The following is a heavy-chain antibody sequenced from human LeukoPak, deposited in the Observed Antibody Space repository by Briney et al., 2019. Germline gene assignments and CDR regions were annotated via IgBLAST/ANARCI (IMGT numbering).Heavy chain of an antibody. D-gene: IGHD3-22*01. Sequence: SETLSLTCTVSGGSISSGTYYWSWIRQPPGKGLEWIVSSYHSGSTSYNPALKSRVTISVDTSKRQFSLKLSSVTAADTAVYYCAREERITMIVVVTDAFDIWGQGTMVTVSS. V-gene: IGHV4-39*07. CDR2: SYHSGST. CDR3: AREERITMIVVVTDAFDI. CDR1: GGSISSGTYY. J-gene: IGHJ3*02.